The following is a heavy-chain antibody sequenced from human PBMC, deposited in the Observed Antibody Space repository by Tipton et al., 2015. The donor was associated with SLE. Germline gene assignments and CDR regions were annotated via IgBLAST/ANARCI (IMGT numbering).Heavy chain of an antibody. V-gene: IGHV3-30*04. Sequence: SLRLSCAASGFTFSSYAMHWVRQAPGKGLEWVAVISYDGSKTYYADSVKGRFIMSRDNSRNTLSLHLSSLRPVDTAVYYCARERDRKSLDNWGQGTLVIVSS. CDR1: GFTFSSYA. J-gene: IGHJ4*02. CDR2: ISYDGSKT. D-gene: IGHD5/OR15-5a*01. CDR3: ARERDRKSLDN.